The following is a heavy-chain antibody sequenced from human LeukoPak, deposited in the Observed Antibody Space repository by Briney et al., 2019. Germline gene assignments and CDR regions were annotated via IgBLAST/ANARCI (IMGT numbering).Heavy chain of an antibody. J-gene: IGHJ4*02. CDR2: ISGDGTET. CDR3: AKGGHYSFFDY. Sequence: GGSLRLSCTASGLILRNYAMTWVRQAPRKGREWVSTISGDGTETFYADSVKGRFTISRDNSKNTHYLQMSSLRAEDTGIYYCAKGGHYSFFDYWGQGTLVTVSS. V-gene: IGHV3-23*01. CDR1: GLILRNYA. D-gene: IGHD4-11*01.